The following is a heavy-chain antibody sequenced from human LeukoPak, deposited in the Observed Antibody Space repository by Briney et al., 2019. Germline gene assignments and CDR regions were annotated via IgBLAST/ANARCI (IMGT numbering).Heavy chain of an antibody. J-gene: IGHJ5*02. CDR1: GGSFSGYY. CDR2: INHSGST. Sequence: SETLSLTCAVYGGSFSGYYWSWIRQPPGKGLEWIGEINHSGSTNYNPFLKSRVTISVDTSKNQFSLKLSSVTAADTAVYYCARLDYDFWSVPIGWFDPWGQGTLVTVSS. D-gene: IGHD3-3*01. CDR3: ARLDYDFWSVPIGWFDP. V-gene: IGHV4-34*01.